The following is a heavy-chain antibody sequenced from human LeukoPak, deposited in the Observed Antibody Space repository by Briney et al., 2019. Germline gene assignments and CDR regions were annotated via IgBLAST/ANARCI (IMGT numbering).Heavy chain of an antibody. J-gene: IGHJ4*02. CDR3: AKWATVTTPAPFDY. D-gene: IGHD4-17*01. V-gene: IGHV3-21*04. CDR1: GFTFSSYS. CDR2: ISSSSSYI. Sequence: GGSLRLSCAASGFTFSSYSMNWVRQAPGKGLEWVSSISSSSSYIYYADSVKGRFTISRDNSKNTLYLQMNSLRAEDTAVYYCAKWATVTTPAPFDYWGQGTLVTVSS.